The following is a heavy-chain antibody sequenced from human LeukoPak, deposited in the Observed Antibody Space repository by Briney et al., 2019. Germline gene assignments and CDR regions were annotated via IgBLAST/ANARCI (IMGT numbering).Heavy chain of an antibody. V-gene: IGHV4-59*01. J-gene: IGHJ4*02. CDR3: ARGLLVGNSGYYFDC. D-gene: IGHD5-12*01. CDR1: GGSISSYY. CDR2: IHYGGST. Sequence: SETLSLTCTVSGGSISSYYWTWIRQPPGKGLEWIGYIHYGGSTNYHPSLKSRVSLSVDTSKKQFSLELSSVTAADTAMYYCARGLLVGNSGYYFDCWGQGTLVTVSS.